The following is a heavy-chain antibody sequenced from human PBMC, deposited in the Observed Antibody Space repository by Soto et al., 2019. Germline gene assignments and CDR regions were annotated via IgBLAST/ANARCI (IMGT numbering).Heavy chain of an antibody. V-gene: IGHV3-72*01. D-gene: IGHD3-22*01. J-gene: IGHJ4*02. CDR2: SRDKAQCYST. CDR1: GLTLSDHY. CDR3: VRATYFSDSSGDTRCFDY. Sequence: GGSLRLSCAGSGLTLSDHYIDWVRQAPGKGLEWVGRSRDKAQCYSTAYAASVKGRFTTSREASKNSVYLQMNSLKTEDTAVYYCVRATYFSDSSGDTRCFDYWGQGTLVTVSS.